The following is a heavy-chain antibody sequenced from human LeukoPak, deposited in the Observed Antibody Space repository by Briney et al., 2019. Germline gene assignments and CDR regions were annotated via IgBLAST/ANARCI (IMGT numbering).Heavy chain of an antibody. Sequence: ASVEVSCKASGYAFIDYYIYWVRQAPGQGPEFMGWINPNSAYTHFAQKFQGRVTMTRDTSITTAYMDLTRLTSDDTAVYFCGRGRTMVRGPVDYWGQGTLITVSS. D-gene: IGHD3-10*01. CDR1: GYAFIDYY. V-gene: IGHV1-2*02. J-gene: IGHJ4*02. CDR2: INPNSAYT. CDR3: GRGRTMVRGPVDY.